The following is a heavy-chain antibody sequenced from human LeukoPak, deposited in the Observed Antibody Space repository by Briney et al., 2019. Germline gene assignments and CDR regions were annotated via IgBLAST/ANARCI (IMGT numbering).Heavy chain of an antibody. J-gene: IGHJ4*02. CDR3: ARGYDFWSGYYTKYYFDY. D-gene: IGHD3-3*01. V-gene: IGHV1-2*02. CDR1: GYTFTGYY. Sequence: GASVNVSCKASGYTFTGYYMHWVRQAPGQGLEWMGGINPNSGGTNYAQKFQGRVTMTRDTSISTAYMELSRLRSDDTAVYYCARGYDFWSGYYTKYYFDYWGQGTLVTVSS. CDR2: INPNSGGT.